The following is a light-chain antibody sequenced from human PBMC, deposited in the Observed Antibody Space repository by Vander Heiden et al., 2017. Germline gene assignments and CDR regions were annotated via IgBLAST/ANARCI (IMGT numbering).Light chain of an antibody. Sequence: QSVLAQPPSVSGPPGQRVTISCTGSSSNIGAFYDVHWYQHVPGTAPKLLIYRDNNRPSGVPDRFSGSKAGSSAFLAITGLQAEDEADYYCQSFDTSLSASVFGGGTKLTVL. CDR2: RDN. J-gene: IGLJ3*02. V-gene: IGLV1-40*01. CDR1: SSNIGAFYD. CDR3: QSFDTSLSASV.